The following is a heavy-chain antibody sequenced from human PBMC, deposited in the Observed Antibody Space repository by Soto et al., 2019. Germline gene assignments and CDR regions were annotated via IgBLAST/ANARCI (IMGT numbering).Heavy chain of an antibody. CDR2: ISWNSGNS. CDR3: AKGASTTVSAFNDY. CDR1: GFTFDDYA. Sequence: EVQLVESGGGLVQPGRSLRLSCAASGFTFDDYAMHWVRQGPGKGLEWVSSISWNSGNSGDADSVKGRFTISRDNAKNSLYLQMNSLRGEDTALYDCAKGASTTVSAFNDYWGQGTLVTVSS. D-gene: IGHD4-17*01. J-gene: IGHJ4*02. V-gene: IGHV3-9*01.